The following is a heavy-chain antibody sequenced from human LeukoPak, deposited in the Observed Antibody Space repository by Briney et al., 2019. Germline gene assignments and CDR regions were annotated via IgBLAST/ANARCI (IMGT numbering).Heavy chain of an antibody. Sequence: GGPLRLSCAASGFTFSGSAMHWVRQASGKGLEWVGRIRSKANSYATAYAASVKGRFTISRDDSKNTAYLQMNSLKTEDTAVYYCIPAGSNHDHWGQGTLVTVSS. J-gene: IGHJ4*02. V-gene: IGHV3-73*01. CDR1: GFTFSGSA. CDR2: IRSKANSYAT. D-gene: IGHD2-2*01. CDR3: IPAGSNHDH.